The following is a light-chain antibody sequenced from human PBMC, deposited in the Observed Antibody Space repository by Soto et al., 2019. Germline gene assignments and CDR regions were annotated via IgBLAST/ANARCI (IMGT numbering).Light chain of an antibody. CDR3: QSYDSSLSVV. V-gene: IGLV1-40*01. CDR2: GNS. Sequence: QAVLTQPPSVSGAPGQRVTISCTGSSSNIGAGYDVHWYQQLPGTAPNHLIYGNSNRPSGVPDRFSGSKSGTSASLAITGLQAEDEADYYCQSYDSSLSVVFGGGTKLNVL. J-gene: IGLJ2*01. CDR1: SSNIGAGYD.